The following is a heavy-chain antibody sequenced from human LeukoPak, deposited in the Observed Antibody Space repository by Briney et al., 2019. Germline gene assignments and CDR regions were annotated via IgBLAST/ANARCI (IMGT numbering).Heavy chain of an antibody. Sequence: GASVKVSCKASGYTFTGYYMHWVRPAPGQGLEWMGWINPNSGGTNYAQKFQGRVTMTRDTSISTAYMELSRLRSDDTAVYYCARADYGDYLGPFDYWGQGTLVTVSS. CDR2: INPNSGGT. J-gene: IGHJ4*02. V-gene: IGHV1-2*02. CDR1: GYTFTGYY. CDR3: ARADYGDYLGPFDY. D-gene: IGHD4-17*01.